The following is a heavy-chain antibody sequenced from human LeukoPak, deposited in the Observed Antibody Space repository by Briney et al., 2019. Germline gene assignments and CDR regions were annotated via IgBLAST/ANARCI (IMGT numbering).Heavy chain of an antibody. Sequence: GGSLRLSCAASGFTFSSYGIHWVRQVQGKGLEWVALIWYDGSDKQYAESVKGRFTVSRDNLKNTMYLQMKRMGAEDTAVYYCARGYDFSNGYFHYMDVWGKGTTVTVSS. V-gene: IGHV3-33*01. CDR3: ARGYDFSNGYFHYMDV. J-gene: IGHJ6*03. CDR2: IWYDGSDK. D-gene: IGHD3-3*01. CDR1: GFTFSSYG.